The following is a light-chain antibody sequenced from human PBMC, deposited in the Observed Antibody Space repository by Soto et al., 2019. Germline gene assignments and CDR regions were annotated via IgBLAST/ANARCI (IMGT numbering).Light chain of an antibody. CDR2: EVT. V-gene: IGLV2-14*01. J-gene: IGLJ1*01. CDR3: SSYTNIKTRACV. Sequence: QSVLTQPASVSGSPGQSITISCTGTSGDIGSYNRVSWYQQHPGKAPKLTIYEVTDRPSGVSNRFSGSKSGNTASRTISGLQAEDEAEYYCSSYTNIKTRACVFGTGTKVTVL. CDR1: SGDIGSYNR.